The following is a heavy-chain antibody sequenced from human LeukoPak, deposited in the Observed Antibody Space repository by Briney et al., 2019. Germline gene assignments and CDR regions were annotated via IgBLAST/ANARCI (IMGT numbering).Heavy chain of an antibody. J-gene: IGHJ4*02. CDR1: GFTFSSYA. CDR3: AKVPNRELAIPGYFDY. D-gene: IGHD1-26*01. Sequence: PGGSLRLSCAASGFTFSSYAMSWVPQAPGKGLEWVSAISGSGGSTYYADSVKGRFTISRDNSKNTLYLQMNSLRAEDTAVYYCAKVPNRELAIPGYFDYWGQGTLVTVSS. V-gene: IGHV3-23*01. CDR2: ISGSGGST.